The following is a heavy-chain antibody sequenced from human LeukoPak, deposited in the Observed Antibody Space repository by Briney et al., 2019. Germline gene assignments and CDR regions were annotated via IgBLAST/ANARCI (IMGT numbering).Heavy chain of an antibody. CDR1: GGSISSYY. J-gene: IGHJ4*02. CDR3: ARGYYYDSSGYPNFDH. V-gene: IGHV4-59*01. CDR2: IYYSGST. D-gene: IGHD3-22*01. Sequence: SETLSLTCTVSGGSISSYYWSWIRQPPGKGLEWIGYIYYSGSTNYNPSLKSRVTISVDTSKNQFSLKLSSVTAADTAVYYCARGYYYDSSGYPNFDHWGQGTLVTVSS.